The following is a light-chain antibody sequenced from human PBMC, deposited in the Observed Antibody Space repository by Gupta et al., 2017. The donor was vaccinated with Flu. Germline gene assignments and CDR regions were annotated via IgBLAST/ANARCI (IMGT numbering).Light chain of an antibody. J-gene: IGLJ1*01. CDR2: SNN. Sequence: QSVLTQPPSASGTPGQRATHPCSGSSSNIGSNTVNWYQQLPGTAPKLLIYSNNQRPSGVPDRFSGSKSGTSASLAISGLQSEDEADYYCAAWDDSLNGFYVFGTGTKVTVL. V-gene: IGLV1-44*01. CDR1: SSNIGSNT. CDR3: AAWDDSLNGFYV.